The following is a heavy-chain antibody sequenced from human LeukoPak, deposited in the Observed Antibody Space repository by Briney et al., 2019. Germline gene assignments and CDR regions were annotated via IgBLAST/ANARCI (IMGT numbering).Heavy chain of an antibody. CDR2: ISGSGGST. D-gene: IGHD6-19*01. J-gene: IGHJ4*02. V-gene: IGHV3-23*01. CDR1: GFTFSSYA. CDR3: AKDLQGSGWYPYYFDY. Sequence: GSLRLSCAASGFTFSSYAMSWVRQAPGKGLEWVSAISGSGGSTYYADPVKGRFTISRDNSKNTLYLQMNSLRAEDTAVYYCAKDLQGSGWYPYYFDYWGQGTLVTVSS.